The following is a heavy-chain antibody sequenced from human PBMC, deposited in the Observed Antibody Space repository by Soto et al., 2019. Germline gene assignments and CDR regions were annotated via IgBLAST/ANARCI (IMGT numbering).Heavy chain of an antibody. CDR2: IIPICGTA. J-gene: IGHJ4*02. V-gene: IGHV1-69*01. CDR3: ARGWGYDSNDYYYAY. D-gene: IGHD3-22*01. CDR1: GGTFSSYA. Sequence: QVQLVQSGAEVKKPGSSVKVSCKASGGTFSSYAISWVRQAPGQGLEWMGGIIPICGTANYAQKFQGRVTIIADESTSTVYMELSSLRSEDTAMYYCARGWGYDSNDYYYAYWGQGTLVIVSS.